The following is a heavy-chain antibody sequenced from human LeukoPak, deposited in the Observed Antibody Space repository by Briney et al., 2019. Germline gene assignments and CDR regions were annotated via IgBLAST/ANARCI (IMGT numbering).Heavy chain of an antibody. CDR2: ISYDGSNK. V-gene: IGHV3-30*18. Sequence: GRSLRLSCAASGFTFSSYGMHWVRQAPGKGLEWVAVISYDGSNKYYADSVKGRFTISRDNSKNTLYLQMYSLRAEDTAVYYCAEGGTIFSPYGMDVWGQGTTVTVSS. CDR1: GFTFSSYG. CDR3: AEGGTIFSPYGMDV. J-gene: IGHJ6*02. D-gene: IGHD3-9*01.